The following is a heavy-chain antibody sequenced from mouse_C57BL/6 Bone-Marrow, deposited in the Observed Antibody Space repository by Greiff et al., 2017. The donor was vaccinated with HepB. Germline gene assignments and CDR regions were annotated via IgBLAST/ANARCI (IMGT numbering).Heavy chain of an antibody. Sequence: EVKVVESEGGLVQPGSSMKLSCTASGFTFSDYYMAWVRQVPEKGLEWVANINYDGSSTYYLDSLKSRFIISRDNAKNILYLQMSSLKSEDTATYYCARAPDYKWYFDVWGTGTTVTVSS. CDR3: ARAPDYKWYFDV. J-gene: IGHJ1*03. V-gene: IGHV5-16*01. CDR1: GFTFSDYY. CDR2: INYDGSST. D-gene: IGHD2-12*01.